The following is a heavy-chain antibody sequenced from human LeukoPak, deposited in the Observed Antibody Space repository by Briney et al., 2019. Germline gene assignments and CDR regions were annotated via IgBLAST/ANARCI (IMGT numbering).Heavy chain of an antibody. V-gene: IGHV3-30*02. D-gene: IGHD3-16*02. CDR1: GFTFSSYG. J-gene: IGHJ4*02. CDR2: MRYDGSNK. Sequence: GGSLRLSCAASGFTFSSYGMHWVGQAPGKGLEWVAFMRYDGSNKYYADSVKGRFTISRDNSKNTLYLQMNSLRAEDTAVYYCAKDRGVWGSYRYFDYWGQGTLVTVSS. CDR3: AKDRGVWGSYRYFDY.